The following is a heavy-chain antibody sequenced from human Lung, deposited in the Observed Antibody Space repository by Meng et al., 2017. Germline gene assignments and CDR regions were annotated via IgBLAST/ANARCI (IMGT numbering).Heavy chain of an antibody. Sequence: GSLRLSCTVSGYSISSGYYWGWIRQPPGKGLEWIGSIYHSVSTYYNPSLKSRVTISVDTSKNQFSLKLSSETAAETAVYYCARVLIAAAGTVDYWGQGTRVTVSS. CDR3: ARVLIAAAGTVDY. D-gene: IGHD6-13*01. CDR1: GYSISSGYY. CDR2: IYHSVST. J-gene: IGHJ4*02. V-gene: IGHV4-38-2*02.